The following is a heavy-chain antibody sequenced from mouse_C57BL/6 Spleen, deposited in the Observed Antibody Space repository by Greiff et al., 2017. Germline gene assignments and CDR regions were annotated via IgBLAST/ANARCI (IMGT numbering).Heavy chain of an antibody. D-gene: IGHD2-4*01. CDR2: IHPNSGST. CDR3: AGDFYDFLAWFAY. J-gene: IGHJ3*01. Sequence: QVQLKQPGAELVKPGASVKLSCKASGYTFTSYWMHWVKQRPGQGLEWIGMIHPNSGSTNYNEKFKSKATLTVDKSSSTAYMQLSSLTSEDSAVYYCAGDFYDFLAWFAYWGQGTLVTVSA. CDR1: GYTFTSYW. V-gene: IGHV1-64*01.